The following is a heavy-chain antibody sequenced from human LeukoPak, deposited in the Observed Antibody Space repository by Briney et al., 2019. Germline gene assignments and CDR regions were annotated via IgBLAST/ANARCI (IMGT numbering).Heavy chain of an antibody. V-gene: IGHV3-23*01. CDR2: ISGSGDST. J-gene: IGHJ4*02. D-gene: IGHD2-2*01. Sequence: PGGSLRLSCAASGFTFSAYAMTWVRQAPGKGLEWVSAISGSGDSTFYADSVKGRFTISRDNSKSTLYLQMNSLRAEDTAVYYCAKRFGLPAGLDFDYWGQGTLVTVSS. CDR1: GFTFSAYA. CDR3: AKRFGLPAGLDFDY.